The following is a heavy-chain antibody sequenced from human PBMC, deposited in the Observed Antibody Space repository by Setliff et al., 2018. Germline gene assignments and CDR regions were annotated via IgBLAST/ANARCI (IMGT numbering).Heavy chain of an antibody. CDR3: ARRPIALAGYRKGAFDI. V-gene: IGHV1-18*01. Sequence: ASVKVSCQASGNSFSSFSITWVRQAPGQGLEWMGWVSTYNGDTKYAQNFRGRVTMTTDMSTSTVYMELRTLRSDDTAVYFCARRPIALAGYRKGAFDIWGQGTMVTVSS. CDR1: GNSFSSFS. J-gene: IGHJ3*02. CDR2: VSTYNGDT. D-gene: IGHD6-19*01.